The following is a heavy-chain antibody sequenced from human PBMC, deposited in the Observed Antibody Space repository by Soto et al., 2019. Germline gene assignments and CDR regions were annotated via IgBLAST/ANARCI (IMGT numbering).Heavy chain of an antibody. V-gene: IGHV5-10-1*01. CDR3: AILTEAYCGGDCYSDGH. CDR2: IDPSDSYT. Sequence: EVQLVQSGAEVKKPGESLRISCKGSGYSFTSYWISWVRQMPGKGLEWMGRIDPSDSYTNYSPSFQGHVTISADKSISTAYLQWSSLKASDTAMYYCAILTEAYCGGDCYSDGHWGQGTLVTVSS. CDR1: GYSFTSYW. D-gene: IGHD2-21*02. J-gene: IGHJ4*02.